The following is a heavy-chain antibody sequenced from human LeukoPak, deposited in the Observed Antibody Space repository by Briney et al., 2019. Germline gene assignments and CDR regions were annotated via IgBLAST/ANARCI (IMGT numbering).Heavy chain of an antibody. Sequence: GGSLRLSCAASGFTVSSNYMGWVRQAPGKGLEWVSVIYSGGSTYYADSVKGRFTISRDNSKNTLYLQMNSLRAEDTAVCYCARDRITIFGVVAYEYYYMDVWGKGTTVTVSS. CDR3: ARDRITIFGVVAYEYYYMDV. J-gene: IGHJ6*03. D-gene: IGHD3-3*01. CDR2: IYSGGST. V-gene: IGHV3-66*02. CDR1: GFTVSSNY.